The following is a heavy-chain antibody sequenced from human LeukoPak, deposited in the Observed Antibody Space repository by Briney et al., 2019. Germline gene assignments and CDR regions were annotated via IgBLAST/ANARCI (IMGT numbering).Heavy chain of an antibody. CDR1: GFTFSSCE. V-gene: IGHV3-48*03. Sequence: GGSLRLSCAASGFTFSSCEMNWVRQAPGKGLEWLSYISNSGSSKYYADSVRGRFTISRDNAKNSLYLQMNSLRAEDTAVYYCAKCARVDWLPIDYWGQGTLVTGSS. D-gene: IGHD3-9*01. CDR3: AKCARVDWLPIDY. CDR2: ISNSGSSK. J-gene: IGHJ4*02.